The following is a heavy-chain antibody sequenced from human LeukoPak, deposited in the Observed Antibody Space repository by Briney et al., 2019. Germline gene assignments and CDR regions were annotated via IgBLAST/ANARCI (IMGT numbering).Heavy chain of an antibody. D-gene: IGHD3-22*01. Sequence: SETLSLTCTVSGGSISSYYWTWIRQPPGKGLEWIGYIHTSGSNYNPSLKSRVTISIDTSKSQFSLRLTSVTAADTAMYYCARRSSDYYFDYWGQGTLVTVSS. J-gene: IGHJ4*02. CDR3: ARRSSDYYFDY. V-gene: IGHV4-4*09. CDR1: GGSISSYY. CDR2: IHTSGS.